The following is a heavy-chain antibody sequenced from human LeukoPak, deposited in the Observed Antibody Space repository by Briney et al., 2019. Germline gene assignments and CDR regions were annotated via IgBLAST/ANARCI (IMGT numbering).Heavy chain of an antibody. CDR2: IYYSGST. CDR3: AREVPPYGGVNWFDP. Sequence: SETLSLTCTVSSGSISDSGYYWAWIRQPPGKGLEWIGRIYYSGSTYYNPSLKSRVAISVDTSRNQFSLKLGSVTAADTADYYCAREVPPYGGVNWFDPWGQGTLVTVSS. J-gene: IGHJ5*02. D-gene: IGHD3-16*01. CDR1: SGSISDSGYY. V-gene: IGHV4-39*07.